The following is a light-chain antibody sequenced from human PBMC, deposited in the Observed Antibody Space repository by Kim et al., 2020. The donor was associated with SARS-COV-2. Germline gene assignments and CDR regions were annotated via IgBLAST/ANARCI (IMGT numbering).Light chain of an antibody. CDR2: GAS. J-gene: IGKJ1*01. CDR3: QHYGTSPET. Sequence: EMVLTQSPGTVSLSQGERATLSCRASQSVSSSYLAWYQQKPGQAPRLLSYGASSRATGIPDRFSGSGSGTDFTLTISRLEPEDFAVYYCQHYGTSPETFFQGTKVDI. V-gene: IGKV3-20*01. CDR1: QSVSSSY.